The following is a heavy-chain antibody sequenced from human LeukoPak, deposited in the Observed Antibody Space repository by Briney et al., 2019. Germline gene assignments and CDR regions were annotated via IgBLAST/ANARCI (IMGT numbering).Heavy chain of an antibody. J-gene: IGHJ4*02. V-gene: IGHV1-46*01. Sequence: ASVKVSCKASGYTFTSYYMHWVRQAPGQGLEWMGIINPSGGSTSYAQKLQGRVTMTRDTSTSTVYMELSSLRSEDTAVYYCARVYSSGWDSDYWGQGTLVTVSS. D-gene: IGHD6-19*01. CDR2: INPSGGST. CDR3: ARVYSSGWDSDY. CDR1: GYTFTSYY.